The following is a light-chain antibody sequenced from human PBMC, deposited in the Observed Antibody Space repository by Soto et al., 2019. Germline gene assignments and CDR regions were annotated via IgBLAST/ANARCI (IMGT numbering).Light chain of an antibody. V-gene: IGKV3-20*01. J-gene: IGKJ2*01. CDR3: QQYGGSPLYT. Sequence: EIVLTQSPGTLSLSPGDRATLSCRASQSVSSSDLAWYQQKPGQAPRLLIYGASTRATGIPDRFSGSGSWTDFTLTISSLEPDDFAVYYCQQYGGSPLYTFGQGTKLEIK. CDR1: QSVSSSD. CDR2: GAS.